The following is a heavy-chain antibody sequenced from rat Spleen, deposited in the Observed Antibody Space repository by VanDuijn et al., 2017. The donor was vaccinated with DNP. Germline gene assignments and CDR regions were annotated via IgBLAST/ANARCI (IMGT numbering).Heavy chain of an antibody. CDR2: ITSGTGTT. Sequence: EVQLVESGGDLVQPGRSLKLSCAASGFTFSDYYMAWVRQTPKKGLEWIASITSGTGTTSYADAVKGRFMISRDDSKSTLYLQMDSLRSEDTATYYCARDGQWDYLDYWGQGVMVTVAS. V-gene: IGHV5-25*01. D-gene: IGHD1-1*01. J-gene: IGHJ2*01. CDR1: GFTFSDYY. CDR3: ARDGQWDYLDY.